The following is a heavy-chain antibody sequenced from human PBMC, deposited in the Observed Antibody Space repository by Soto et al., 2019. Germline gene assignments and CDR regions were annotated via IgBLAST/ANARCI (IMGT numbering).Heavy chain of an antibody. CDR1: GGSMRTYY. D-gene: IGHD1-26*01. CDR2: IYPSGTT. J-gene: IGHJ6*02. V-gene: IGHV4-4*07. CDR3: AREGASGFGMDV. Sequence: PSETLSLTGTVSGGSMRTYYWGWIRQPAGKPLEWIGRIYPSGTTNYNPSLKSRVTLSLDTSKNQFSLNLSSVTAADTAVYYCAREGASGFGMDVWGQGTTVTVSS.